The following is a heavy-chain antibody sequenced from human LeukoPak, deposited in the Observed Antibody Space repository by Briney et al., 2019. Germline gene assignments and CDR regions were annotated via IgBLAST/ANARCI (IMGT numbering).Heavy chain of an antibody. D-gene: IGHD6-19*01. V-gene: IGHV3-23*01. CDR3: ARFYFPEEHDRAWYEAH. J-gene: IGHJ4*02. CDR2: LSGSGAGT. CDR1: GFTFSDYA. Sequence: PGGSLRLSCAASGFTFSDYALGWVRQAPGRGLEWVATLSGSGAGTYYSDSVQGRFTISRDNSKRTLFLQMNSLRAEDTGIYYCARFYFPEEHDRAWYEAHWGQGIRVTVS.